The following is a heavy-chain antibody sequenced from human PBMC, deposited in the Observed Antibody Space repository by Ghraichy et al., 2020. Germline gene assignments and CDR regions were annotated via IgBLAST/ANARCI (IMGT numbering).Heavy chain of an antibody. CDR3: ARVEMVDVFFHY. V-gene: IGHV4-59*01. CDR2: MYYSGST. J-gene: IGHJ4*02. CDR1: GGSISSNY. D-gene: IGHD5-24*01. Sequence: SETLSLTCTVSGGSISSNYWTWIRQPPGKALEWIGSMYYSGSTNYNPSLKSRVTMSVDTSKNQFSLTVRSVTAADTAVYFCARVEMVDVFFHYWGQGTSVTVSS.